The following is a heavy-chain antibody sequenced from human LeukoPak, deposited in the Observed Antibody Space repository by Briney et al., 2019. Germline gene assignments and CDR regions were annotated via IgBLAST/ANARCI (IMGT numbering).Heavy chain of an antibody. Sequence: GGSLRLSCAASGFTFSSYAMSWVRQAPGKGLEWVSAISGRGNSTYYADSVKGRFTISRDNPKNTLYLQMNSLRAEDTAVYYCARGTVTASGYYYYYGMDVWGQGTTVTVSS. V-gene: IGHV3-23*01. CDR1: GFTFSSYA. CDR2: ISGRGNST. J-gene: IGHJ6*02. D-gene: IGHD2-21*02. CDR3: ARGTVTASGYYYYYGMDV.